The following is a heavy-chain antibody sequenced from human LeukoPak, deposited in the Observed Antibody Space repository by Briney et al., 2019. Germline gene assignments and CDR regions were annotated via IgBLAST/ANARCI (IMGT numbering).Heavy chain of an antibody. J-gene: IGHJ6*03. CDR2: ISYDGSNK. CDR3: AKDGQQLAYYYYYYMDV. V-gene: IGHV3-30*18. D-gene: IGHD6-13*01. Sequence: GGSLRLSCAASGFTFSSYGMHWVRQAPGKGLEWVAVISYDGSNKYYADSVKGRFTISRDNSKNTLYLQMNSLRAEDTAVYYCAKDGQQLAYYYYYYMDVWGKGTTVTVSS. CDR1: GFTFSSYG.